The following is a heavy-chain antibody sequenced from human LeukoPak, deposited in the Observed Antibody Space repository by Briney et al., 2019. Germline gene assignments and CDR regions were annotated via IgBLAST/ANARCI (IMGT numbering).Heavy chain of an antibody. J-gene: IGHJ4*02. V-gene: IGHV1-2*02. D-gene: IGHD3-22*01. CDR1: GYTFTGYY. CDR2: INPNSGDT. CDR3: ARGNHYYDSSGLTYYFDY. Sequence: ASVKVSCKASGYTFTGYYIHWVRQAPGQGLEWMGWINPNSGDTNYAQKSQGRVTMTRDTSISTAYMELSRLRSDDTAVYYCARGNHYYDSSGLTYYFDYWGQGTLVTVSS.